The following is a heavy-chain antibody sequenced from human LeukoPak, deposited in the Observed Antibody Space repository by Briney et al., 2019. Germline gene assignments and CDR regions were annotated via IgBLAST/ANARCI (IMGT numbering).Heavy chain of an antibody. CDR3: ARDLLWFGEAGDSY. D-gene: IGHD3-10*01. CDR2: IKEDGSEK. J-gene: IGHJ4*02. Sequence: GGSLRLSCAASGFTFSSYWMNWVRQAPGKGLEWVAHIKEDGSEKYYVDSVKGRFSISRDNAKNSLYLQMNSLRAEDTAVYYCARDLLWFGEAGDSYWGQGSLVTVSS. CDR1: GFTFSSYW. V-gene: IGHV3-7*01.